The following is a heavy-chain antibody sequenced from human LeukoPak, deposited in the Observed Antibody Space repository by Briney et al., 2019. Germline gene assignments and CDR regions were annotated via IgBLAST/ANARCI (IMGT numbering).Heavy chain of an antibody. CDR3: ILAAAGPAY. CDR1: GFTFNNAC. V-gene: IGHV3-15*01. D-gene: IGHD6-13*01. CDR2: IRGKTDGETT. J-gene: IGHJ4*02. Sequence: GGSLRLSCAASGFTFNNACMTWVRQAPGKGLEWVGRIRGKTDGETTDYAAPVQGRFTISRDDSKDTLYLQVNSLKTEDTAVYYCILAAAGPAYGGKETRVTVS.